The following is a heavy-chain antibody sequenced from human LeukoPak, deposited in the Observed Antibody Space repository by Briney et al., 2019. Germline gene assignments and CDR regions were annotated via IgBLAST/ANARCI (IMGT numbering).Heavy chain of an antibody. J-gene: IGHJ4*02. V-gene: IGHV3-23*01. CDR1: GFTFSSYA. CDR3: AKNRRSRDSSGYLYYFDY. D-gene: IGHD3-22*01. Sequence: GGSLRLSCAASGFTFSSYAMSWVRQAPGKGLEWVSAISGSGGSTYYADSVKGRFTISRDNSKNTLYLQMNSLRAEDMAVYYCAKNRRSRDSSGYLYYFDYWGQGTLVTVSS. CDR2: ISGSGGST.